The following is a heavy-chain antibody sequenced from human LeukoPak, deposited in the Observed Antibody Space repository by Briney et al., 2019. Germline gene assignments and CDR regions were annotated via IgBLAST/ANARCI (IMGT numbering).Heavy chain of an antibody. V-gene: IGHV3-21*01. J-gene: IGHJ4*02. CDR3: ARTTVVTLIDY. CDR1: GFTFSGSS. D-gene: IGHD4-23*01. Sequence: GGSLRLSCAASGFTFSGSSMSWVRQAPGKGLEWVSSISSSSSYIYYADSVKGRFTVSRDNAKNSLYLLMNSLRAEDTAVYYCARTTVVTLIDYWGQGTLVTVSS. CDR2: ISSSSSYI.